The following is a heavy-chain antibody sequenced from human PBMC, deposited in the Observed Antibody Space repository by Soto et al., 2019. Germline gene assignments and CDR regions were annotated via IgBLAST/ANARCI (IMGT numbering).Heavy chain of an antibody. Sequence: QVQLVQSGAEVKKPGASVKVSCKASGYTFTNYGISWVRQAPGQGLEWMGWISAYNGNTNYAQKLQGRVTMTTDTSTRTAYMELRSLRSDETAVYYCARTVGYCSGGSCYLGFFVYWGKGTLVSVSS. D-gene: IGHD2-15*01. CDR2: ISAYNGNT. CDR1: GYTFTNYG. J-gene: IGHJ4*02. CDR3: ARTVGYCSGGSCYLGFFVY. V-gene: IGHV1-18*04.